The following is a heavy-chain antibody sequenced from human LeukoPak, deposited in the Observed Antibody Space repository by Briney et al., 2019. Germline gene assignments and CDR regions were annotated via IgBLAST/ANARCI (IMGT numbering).Heavy chain of an antibody. V-gene: IGHV1-18*01. CDR1: GYTFTSYG. CDR3: ARFARSLLSEKNFDY. CDR2: ISAYNGNT. D-gene: IGHD2-15*01. Sequence: ASVKVSCKASGYTFTSYGISWVRQAPGQGLEWMGWISAYNGNTNYAQKLQGRVTMTTDTSTSTAYMELRSLRSDDTAVYYCARFARSLLSEKNFDYWGQGTLVTVSS. J-gene: IGHJ4*02.